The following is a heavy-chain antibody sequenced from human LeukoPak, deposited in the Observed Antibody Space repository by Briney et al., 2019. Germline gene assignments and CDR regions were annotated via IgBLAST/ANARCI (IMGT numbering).Heavy chain of an antibody. Sequence: AGSLRLSCAASGFTFSNYPMHWVRQAPGKGLEFVSAISSNGGSTYYANSVKGRFTISRDNSKNTLYLQMGSLRAEDMAVYYCARDYGDHHFDYWGQGTLVTVSS. V-gene: IGHV3-64*01. CDR2: ISSNGGST. D-gene: IGHD4-17*01. CDR3: ARDYGDHHFDY. J-gene: IGHJ4*02. CDR1: GFTFSNYP.